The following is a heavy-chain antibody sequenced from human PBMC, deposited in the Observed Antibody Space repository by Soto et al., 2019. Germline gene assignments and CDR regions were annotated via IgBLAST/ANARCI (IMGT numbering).Heavy chain of an antibody. J-gene: IGHJ6*03. D-gene: IGHD2-15*01. CDR1: GFTFSDYY. Sequence: VQLVESGGGLVKPGGSLRLSCAASGFTFSDYYMSWFRQAPGKGLEWVSYISSSGSTIYYADSVKGRFTNSRDNAKNSLYLQMNSLRAEDTAVYYCARVALRNFYYYYYYMDVWGKGTTVTVSS. CDR3: ARVALRNFYYYYYYMDV. CDR2: ISSSGSTI. V-gene: IGHV3-11*01.